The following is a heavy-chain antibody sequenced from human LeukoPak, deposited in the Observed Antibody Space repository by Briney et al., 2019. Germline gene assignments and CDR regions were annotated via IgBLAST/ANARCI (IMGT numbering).Heavy chain of an antibody. Sequence: ATVKLSCKVSGYTFTDYYMHWVTHAPGKGLECMGLVDPEDGETIYAEKFQGRVTITADTSTDTAYMALSSLRSEDTAVYYCATSRRGAMGYDFWSGPRPFDYWGQGTLVTVSS. J-gene: IGHJ4*02. CDR3: ATSRRGAMGYDFWSGPRPFDY. D-gene: IGHD3-3*01. CDR1: GYTFTDYY. V-gene: IGHV1-69-2*01. CDR2: VDPEDGET.